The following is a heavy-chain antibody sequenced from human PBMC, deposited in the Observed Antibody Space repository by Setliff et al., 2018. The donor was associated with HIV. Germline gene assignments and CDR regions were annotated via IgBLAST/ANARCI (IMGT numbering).Heavy chain of an antibody. V-gene: IGHV1-24*01. J-gene: IGHJ4*02. CDR2: FDPEDGDT. CDR3: ATAKEHWLSEGGFDY. Sequence: ASVKVSCKVSGYTLSELTMHWVRQAPGKGLEWMGRFDPEDGDTIYAQRLQGRVIMTEDSSTDTAYMELSSLTADDTAVYYCATAKEHWLSEGGFDYWGQGTLVTFSS. D-gene: IGHD6-19*01. CDR1: GYTLSELT.